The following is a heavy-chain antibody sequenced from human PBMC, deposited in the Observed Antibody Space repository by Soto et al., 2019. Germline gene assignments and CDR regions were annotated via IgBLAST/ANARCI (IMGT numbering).Heavy chain of an antibody. CDR3: AKNGIVHSRDGYSLFDY. V-gene: IGHV3-23*01. J-gene: IGHJ4*02. CDR1: GFTFSGYA. CDR2: ISGSGGST. D-gene: IGHD5-18*01. Sequence: PGGSLRLSCAASGFTFSGYAMSWVRQSPGKGLEWVSAISGSGGSTYYADSVKGRFTISRDNSKNTLYLQMNSLRAEDTAVYYCAKNGIVHSRDGYSLFDYWGQGTLVTVSS.